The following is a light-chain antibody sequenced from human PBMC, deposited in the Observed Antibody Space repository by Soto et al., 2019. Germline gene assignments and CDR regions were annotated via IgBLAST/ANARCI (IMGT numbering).Light chain of an antibody. J-gene: IGKJ1*01. CDR3: QQYFDWPPMT. CDR1: ETVATN. V-gene: IGKV3-15*01. CDR2: GAS. Sequence: EVVMTQSPATLSVSPGERATLSCRASETVATNLAWYQQKPGQAPRLLISGASTRAAGISDRFRGSGSGTEFTLTISSLRSEDSAIYYCQQYFDWPPMTFGQGTKVDIK.